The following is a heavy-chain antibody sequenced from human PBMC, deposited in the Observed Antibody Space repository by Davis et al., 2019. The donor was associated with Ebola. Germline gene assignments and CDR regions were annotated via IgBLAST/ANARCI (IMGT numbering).Heavy chain of an antibody. CDR2: ISGSGGST. CDR3: ASIEYSTSSGDY. D-gene: IGHD6-6*01. CDR1: GFTFSTYA. J-gene: IGHJ4*02. V-gene: IGHV3-23*01. Sequence: PGGSLRLSCSGSGFTFSTYAMYWVRQAPGKGLEWVSTISGSGGSTYYADSVKGRFTISRDNSKNTLYLQMNSLRAEDTAVYYCASIEYSTSSGDYWGQGTLVTVSS.